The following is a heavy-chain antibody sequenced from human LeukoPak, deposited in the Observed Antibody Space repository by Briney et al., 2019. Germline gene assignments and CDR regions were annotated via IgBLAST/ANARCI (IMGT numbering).Heavy chain of an antibody. CDR1: GGTFINYS. D-gene: IGHD4-17*01. J-gene: IGHJ1*01. Sequence: SVKVSCKASGGTFINYSISWVRQAPGQGLEWMGKIIPILGVENYAQKFQGRVTMTADKPTNTAYMELSSLTSDDTAVYYCARAPSDYADDGLAGSDSEYFPHWGQGTQVTVSS. CDR2: IIPILGVE. CDR3: ARAPSDYADDGLAGSDSEYFPH. V-gene: IGHV1-69*04.